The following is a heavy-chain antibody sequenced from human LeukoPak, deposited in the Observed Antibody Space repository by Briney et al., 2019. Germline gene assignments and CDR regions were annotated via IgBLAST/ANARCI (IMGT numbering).Heavy chain of an antibody. V-gene: IGHV3-30-3*01. D-gene: IGHD3-22*01. J-gene: IGHJ4*02. Sequence: PGRSLRLSCAASGFTFSSYAMHWVRQAPGKGLEWVAVISYDGSNKYYADSVKGRFTISRDNSKNTLYLQMNSLRAEDTAVYYCARGGTSRSYYYDSSGDGADYWAREPWSPSPQ. CDR3: ARGGTSRSYYYDSSGDGADY. CDR2: ISYDGSNK. CDR1: GFTFSSYA.